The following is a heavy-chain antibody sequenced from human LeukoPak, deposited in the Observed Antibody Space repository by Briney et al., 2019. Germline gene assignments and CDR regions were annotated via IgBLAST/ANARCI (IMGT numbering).Heavy chain of an antibody. CDR3: ARKGCTGDCYRFDP. Sequence: ASVKVSCKASGYTFNTYGISWVRQAPGQRPEWMGWINTDNGNTKYAQKFQGSVTMTTDTSTSTAYMELSSLRSDDTAVYYCARKGCTGDCYRFDPWGQGTL. V-gene: IGHV1-18*01. J-gene: IGHJ5*02. D-gene: IGHD2-21*02. CDR2: INTDNGNT. CDR1: GYTFNTYG.